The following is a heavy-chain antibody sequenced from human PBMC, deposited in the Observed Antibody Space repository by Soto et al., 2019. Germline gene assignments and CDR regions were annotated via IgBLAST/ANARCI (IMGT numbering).Heavy chain of an antibody. D-gene: IGHD3-10*01. CDR3: ARGDRITVASHPFPSFDY. J-gene: IGHJ4*02. CDR1: GGSISKGDYS. CDR2: VYDSGTS. V-gene: IGHV4-30-2*01. Sequence: QLQLQESGSGLVKPSQTLSLTCAVSGGSISKGDYSWSWIRQPPGKGLECIGYVYDSGTSYYSPSLESRVSRLVDRSKNQFSLKLSSVTAADTAVYFCARGDRITVASHPFPSFDYWGQGILVTVSS.